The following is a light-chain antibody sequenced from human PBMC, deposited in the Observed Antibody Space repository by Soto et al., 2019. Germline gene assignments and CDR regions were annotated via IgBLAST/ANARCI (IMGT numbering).Light chain of an antibody. J-gene: IGLJ1*01. CDR3: AAWDDSLSGPVYV. Sequence: SVLTQPPSASGTPGQMVTISCSGSSSNIGSNYVYWYQQLPGTAPELLIYRNNQRPSGVPDRFSGSKSGTSASLAISGLRSEDEADYYCAAWDDSLSGPVYVFGTGTKVTVL. V-gene: IGLV1-47*01. CDR2: RNN. CDR1: SSNIGSNY.